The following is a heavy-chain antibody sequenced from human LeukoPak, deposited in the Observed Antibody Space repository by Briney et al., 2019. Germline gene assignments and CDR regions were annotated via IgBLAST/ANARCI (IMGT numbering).Heavy chain of an antibody. CDR3: ARGDRDYYDSSGYYTPNDY. V-gene: IGHV3-7*01. D-gene: IGHD3-22*01. J-gene: IGHJ4*02. CDR1: GFTFSSYW. Sequence: GGSLRLSCAASGFTFSSYWMSWVRQAPGKGLEWVANIKQDGSEKHYVDSVKGRFTISRDNAKNSLNLQMNSLRAEDTAVYYCARGDRDYYDSSGYYTPNDYWGQGTLVTVSS. CDR2: IKQDGSEK.